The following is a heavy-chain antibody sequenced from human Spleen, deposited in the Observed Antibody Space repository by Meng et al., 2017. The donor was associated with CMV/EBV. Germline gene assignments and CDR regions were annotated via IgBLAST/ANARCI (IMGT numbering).Heavy chain of an antibody. D-gene: IGHD3-9*01. CDR1: GDSVSSKSAA. V-gene: IGHV6-1*01. Sequence: SCGISGDSVSSKSAAWHWIRQSPSRGLEWLGRTYYRSKWYNDYAVSVKGRITITPDTSKNQFSLLLNSVTPEDTAVYYCATGSDFAFWGQGTLVTVSS. J-gene: IGHJ4*02. CDR3: ATGSDFAF. CDR2: TYYRSKWYN.